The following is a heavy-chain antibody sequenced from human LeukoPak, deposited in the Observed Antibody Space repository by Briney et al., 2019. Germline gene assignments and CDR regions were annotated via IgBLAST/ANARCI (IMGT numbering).Heavy chain of an antibody. Sequence: SVKVSCKASGGTFSSYAISWVRQAPGQGLEWMGRIIPILGIANYAQKFQGRVTKTRDTPTSTVYMEVSSLRSDDTAVYYCARGRTNGFNTFDYWGPGTLVTVSS. CDR1: GGTFSSYA. V-gene: IGHV1-69*04. J-gene: IGHJ4*02. CDR2: IIPILGIA. D-gene: IGHD5-24*01. CDR3: ARGRTNGFNTFDY.